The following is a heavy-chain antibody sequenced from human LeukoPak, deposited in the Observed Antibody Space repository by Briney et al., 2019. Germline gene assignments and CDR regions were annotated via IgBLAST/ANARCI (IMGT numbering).Heavy chain of an antibody. J-gene: IGHJ4*02. CDR1: GYSISSGYY. CDR3: ARGGWLKSGDYFDN. Sequence: SETLSLTCIVSGYSISSGYYWGWIRQPPGKGLEWIGSIYHSGSTYYNPSLKTRVTISVDTSNNQFSLRLTSVTAADTAVYYCARGGWLKSGDYFDNWGQGTLVTVSS. CDR2: IYHSGST. D-gene: IGHD5-24*01. V-gene: IGHV4-38-2*02.